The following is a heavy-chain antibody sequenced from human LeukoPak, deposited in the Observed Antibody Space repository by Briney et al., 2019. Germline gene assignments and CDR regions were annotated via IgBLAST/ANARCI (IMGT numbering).Heavy chain of an antibody. J-gene: IGHJ4*02. V-gene: IGHV1-46*01. D-gene: IGHD3-22*01. CDR3: ARDQGITMMSAN. CDR2: INPSGGST. CDR1: GYTFTSYY. Sequence: ASVKVSCKASGYTFTSYYMHWVRQAPGQGLEWMGIINPSGGSTSYAQKFQGRVTMTRDMSTSTAYMELRSLRSDDTAVYYCARDQGITMMSANWGQGTLVTVSS.